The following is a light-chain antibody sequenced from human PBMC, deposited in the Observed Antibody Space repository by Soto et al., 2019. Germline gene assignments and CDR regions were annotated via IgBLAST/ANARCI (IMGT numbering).Light chain of an antibody. CDR3: QSYDRSLSGSGV. Sequence: QSVLTQPPSVSGAPGQRVTISCTGSSSNIGAGYEVHWYQQLPGTVPKLLIYGNSNRPSGVPDRFSGSKSGTSASLAITGLQAEDEADYYCQSYDRSLSGSGVFGTGTKLTVL. V-gene: IGLV1-40*01. CDR2: GNS. CDR1: SSNIGAGYE. J-gene: IGLJ1*01.